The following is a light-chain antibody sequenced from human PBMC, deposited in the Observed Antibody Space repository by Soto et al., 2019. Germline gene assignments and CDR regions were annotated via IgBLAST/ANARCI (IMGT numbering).Light chain of an antibody. Sequence: QSALPQPASVSGSPGQSITISCTGSSSDVGRYNYVSWYQHHPGKAPKLMIYEVSNRPSGVSNRFSGSKSGNTASLTISGLQAEDEADYHCSSYTNSSTLYVFGTGTKLTVL. J-gene: IGLJ1*01. V-gene: IGLV2-14*01. CDR2: EVS. CDR1: SSDVGRYNY. CDR3: SSYTNSSTLYV.